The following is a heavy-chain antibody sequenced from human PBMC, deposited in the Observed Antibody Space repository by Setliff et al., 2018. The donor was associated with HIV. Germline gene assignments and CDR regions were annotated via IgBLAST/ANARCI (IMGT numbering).Heavy chain of an antibody. D-gene: IGHD6-19*01. V-gene: IGHV7-4-1*02. CDR1: GYTSTSYA. CDR3: ARTCIAVAGRDYYYYMDV. J-gene: IGHJ6*03. CDR2: INTNTGNP. Sequence: ASVKVSCKTSGYTSTSYALNWVRQAPGQGLEWMGWINTNTGNPTYAQGFTGRFVFSLDTSVSTAYLQISSLKAEDTAVYYCARTCIAVAGRDYYYYMDVWGKGTTVTVSS.